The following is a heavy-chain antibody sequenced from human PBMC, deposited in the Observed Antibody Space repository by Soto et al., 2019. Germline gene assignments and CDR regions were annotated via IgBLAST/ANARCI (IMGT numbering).Heavy chain of an antibody. V-gene: IGHV3-48*02. CDR2: ISSSSSTI. CDR3: ARVGKQWLANTLNWFDP. Sequence: GGSLRLSCAASGFTFSSYSMNWVRQAPGKGLEWVSYISSSSSTIYYADSVKGRFTISRDNAKNSLYLQMNSLRDEDTAVYYCARVGKQWLANTLNWFDPWGQGTLVTVSS. CDR1: GFTFSSYS. D-gene: IGHD6-19*01. J-gene: IGHJ5*02.